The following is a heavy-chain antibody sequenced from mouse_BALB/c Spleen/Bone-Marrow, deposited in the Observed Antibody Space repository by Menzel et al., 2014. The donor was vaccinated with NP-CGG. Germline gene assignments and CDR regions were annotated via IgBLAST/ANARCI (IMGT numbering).Heavy chain of an antibody. V-gene: IGHV14-3*02. D-gene: IGHD2-2*01. CDR3: ARWLPLAY. CDR1: GFNIKDTY. CDR2: IDPANGNT. J-gene: IGHJ3*01. Sequence: EVKLQESGAELVKPGASVKLSCTASGFNIKDTYMHWVKQRPEQGLEWIGRIDPANGNTKYDPKFQGKATITADTSSNTAYLQLSSLTSEGTAVYYCARWLPLAYWGQGTLVTVSA.